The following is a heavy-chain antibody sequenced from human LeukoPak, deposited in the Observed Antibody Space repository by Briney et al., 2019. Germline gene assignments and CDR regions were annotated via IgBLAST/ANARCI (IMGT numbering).Heavy chain of an antibody. CDR3: ARSQGGQMDYDFWSGSWFDP. J-gene: IGHJ5*02. V-gene: IGHV4-30-2*01. Sequence: SETLSLTCAVSGGSISSCGYSWSWIRQPPGKGLQWIGYIYHSGSTYYNPSLKSRVTISVDRSKNQFSLKLSSVTAADTAVYYCARSQGGQMDYDFWSGSWFDPWGQGTLVTVSS. CDR1: GGSISSCGYS. D-gene: IGHD3-3*01. CDR2: IYHSGST.